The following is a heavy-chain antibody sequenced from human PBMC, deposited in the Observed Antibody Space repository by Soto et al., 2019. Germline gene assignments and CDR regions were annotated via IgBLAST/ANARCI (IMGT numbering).Heavy chain of an antibody. D-gene: IGHD4-17*01. Sequence: SETLSLTCTVSGGSIGTYYWSWIRQPPGKGLEWIGYIYHSGSTYYNPSLKSRVTISVDRSKNQFSLKLSSVTAADTAVYYCARASTTVTTLDYWGQGTLVTVSS. CDR1: GGSIGTYY. CDR2: IYHSGST. V-gene: IGHV4-59*12. J-gene: IGHJ4*02. CDR3: ARASTTVTTLDY.